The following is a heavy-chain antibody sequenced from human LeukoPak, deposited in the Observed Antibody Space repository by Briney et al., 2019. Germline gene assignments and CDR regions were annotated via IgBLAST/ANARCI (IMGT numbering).Heavy chain of an antibody. J-gene: IGHJ6*02. CDR3: AKDRLLWFGESGMDV. D-gene: IGHD3-10*01. CDR1: GFTFSSYG. V-gene: IGHV3-30*18. Sequence: GGSLRLSCAASGFTFSSYGMHWVRQAPGKGLEWVAVISYDGSNKYYADSVKGRFTISRDNSKNTLYLQMNSLRAEDTAVYYCAKDRLLWFGESGMDVWGQGPTVTVSS. CDR2: ISYDGSNK.